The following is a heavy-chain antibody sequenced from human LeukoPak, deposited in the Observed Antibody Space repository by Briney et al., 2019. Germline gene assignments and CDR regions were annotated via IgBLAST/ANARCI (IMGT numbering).Heavy chain of an antibody. J-gene: IGHJ6*02. CDR3: AIEPPRPHYGMDV. Sequence: ASVKVSCKASGYTFTGYYMHWVRQAPGQGLEWMGWINPNSGATNYAQKFQGRVTMTRDTSISTAYMELSSLRSDDTAVFYCAIEPPRPHYGMDVWGQGTPVTVSS. D-gene: IGHD6-25*01. CDR1: GYTFTGYY. CDR2: INPNSGAT. V-gene: IGHV1-2*02.